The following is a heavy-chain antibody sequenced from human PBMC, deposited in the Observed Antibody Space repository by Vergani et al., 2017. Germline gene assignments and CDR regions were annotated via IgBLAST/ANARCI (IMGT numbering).Heavy chain of an antibody. CDR1: GFTFSSYA. CDR3: ASPSGSSSWYYFDC. Sequence: VQLVESGGGVVQPGRSLRLSCAASGFTFSSYAMHWVRQAPGKGLEWVAVISYDGSNKYYADSVKGRFTISRDNSKNTLYLQMNSLRAEDTAVYYCASPSGSSSWYYFDCWGQGTLVTVSS. CDR2: ISYDGSNK. J-gene: IGHJ4*02. V-gene: IGHV3-30*04. D-gene: IGHD6-13*01.